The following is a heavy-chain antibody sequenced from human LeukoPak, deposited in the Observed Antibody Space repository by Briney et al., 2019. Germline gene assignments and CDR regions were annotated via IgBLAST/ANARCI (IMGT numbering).Heavy chain of an antibody. Sequence: SETLSLICTVSGGSIGRNYWSWIRQPPGKGLEWIGYIYYSGSTNYNPSLKSRVSILVDKSKNQFSLKLTSVTAADTAVYYCAYSGSEWDAFDIWGQGTVVTVSS. CDR2: IYYSGST. CDR3: AYSGSEWDAFDI. J-gene: IGHJ3*02. V-gene: IGHV4-59*01. D-gene: IGHD1-26*01. CDR1: GGSIGRNY.